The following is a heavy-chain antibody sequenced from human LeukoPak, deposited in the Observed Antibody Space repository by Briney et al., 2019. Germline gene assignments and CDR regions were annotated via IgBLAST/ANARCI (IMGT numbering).Heavy chain of an antibody. D-gene: IGHD6-19*01. Sequence: ASVKVSCKAPGYTFTSYGISWVRQAPGQGLEWMGWISAYNGNTNYAQRLQGRVTMTTDTSTSTAYMELRSLRSDDTAVYYCARGRSVAGTPYYFDYWGQGTLVTVSS. CDR2: ISAYNGNT. CDR1: GYTFTSYG. V-gene: IGHV1-18*01. CDR3: ARGRSVAGTPYYFDY. J-gene: IGHJ4*02.